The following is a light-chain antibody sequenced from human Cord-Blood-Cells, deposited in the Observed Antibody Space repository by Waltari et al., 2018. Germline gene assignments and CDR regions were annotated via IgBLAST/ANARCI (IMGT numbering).Light chain of an antibody. CDR3: CSYAGSYNEV. V-gene: IGLV2-11*01. J-gene: IGLJ2*01. CDR2: DVS. Sequence: QSALTQPRSVSGSPGQSVTISCTGTSSDVGGYNYVSWYQQHPGKAPKLMIYDVSKRPSGGPDRFSGSKSGNTASLTISGLQAEDEADYYCCSYAGSYNEVFGGGTKLTVL. CDR1: SSDVGGYNY.